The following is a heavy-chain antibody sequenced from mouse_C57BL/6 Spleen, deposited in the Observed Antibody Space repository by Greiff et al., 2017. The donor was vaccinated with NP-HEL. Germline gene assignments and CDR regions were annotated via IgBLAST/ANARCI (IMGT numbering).Heavy chain of an antibody. V-gene: IGHV14-1*01. Sequence: VQLKQSGAELVRPGASVKLSCTASGFNIKDYYMHWVKQRPEQGLEWIGRIDPGDGDTEYAPKFQGKATMTADTSSNTAYLQLSSLTSEDTAVYYCTTTTYDYAMDYWGQGTSVTVSS. CDR2: IDPGDGDT. CDR1: GFNIKDYY. CDR3: TTTTYDYAMDY. D-gene: IGHD2-12*01. J-gene: IGHJ4*01.